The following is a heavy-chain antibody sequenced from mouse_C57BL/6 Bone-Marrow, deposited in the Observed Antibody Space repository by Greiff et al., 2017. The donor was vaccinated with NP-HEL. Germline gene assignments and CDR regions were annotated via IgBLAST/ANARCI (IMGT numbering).Heavy chain of an antibody. D-gene: IGHD2-3*01. V-gene: IGHV5-9*01. J-gene: IGHJ3*01. CDR3: ANDGYYV. CDR1: GFTFSSYT. Sequence: DVMLVESGGGLVKPGGSLKLSCAASGFTFSSYTMSWVRQTPEKRLEWVATISGGGGNTYYPDSVKGRFTSSRDNAKNTLYLQMSSLRSEDTALYYCANDGYYVWGQGTLVTVSA. CDR2: ISGGGGNT.